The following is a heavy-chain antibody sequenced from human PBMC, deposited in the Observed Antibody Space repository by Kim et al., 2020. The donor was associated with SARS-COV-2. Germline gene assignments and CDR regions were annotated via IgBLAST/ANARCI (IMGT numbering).Heavy chain of an antibody. CDR2: IHYGGST. J-gene: IGHJ4*02. Sequence: SETLSLTCTVSGGSISGYYWNWIRQPPGKGLEWIGYIHYGGSTNYNPSLKSRVIISVDMSKNQFSLKLSSVTAADTAIYYCARQIEGSGFPFDDWGQGTLVTVSS. CDR1: GGSISGYY. D-gene: IGHD3-22*01. CDR3: ARQIEGSGFPFDD. V-gene: IGHV4-59*08.